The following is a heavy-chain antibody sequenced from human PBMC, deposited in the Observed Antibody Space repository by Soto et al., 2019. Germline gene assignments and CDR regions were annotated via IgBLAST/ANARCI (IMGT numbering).Heavy chain of an antibody. D-gene: IGHD2-15*01. J-gene: IGHJ5*02. CDR2: FRGSDGGTT. Sequence: GSLRLSCAASGFTFSIYAMSWVRQAPGKGLEWVSAFRGSDGGTTEYAAPVRGRFTISRDDSKNTLYLQMNSLKTEHTAVYYCTTDLWRIAVVVGSTGYFNPWGQGTPVTVSS. CDR3: TTDLWRIAVVVGSTGYFNP. V-gene: IGHV3-15*01. CDR1: GFTFSIYA.